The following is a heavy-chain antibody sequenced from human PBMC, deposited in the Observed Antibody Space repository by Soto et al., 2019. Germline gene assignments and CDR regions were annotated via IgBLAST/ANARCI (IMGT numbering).Heavy chain of an antibody. CDR1: GGSINSGGYS. J-gene: IGHJ5*02. CDR2: IYHTGTT. D-gene: IGHD3-22*01. Sequence: SETLSLTCTVSGGSINSGGYSWTWIRQPPGKGLEWIGFIYHTGTTYYNLSLKSRVTISVDRSKNQFSLKLNSVTAADTVVYYCARGVNYYDSSGSSWFDPWGQGALVTVSS. CDR3: ARGVNYYDSSGSSWFDP. V-gene: IGHV4-30-2*01.